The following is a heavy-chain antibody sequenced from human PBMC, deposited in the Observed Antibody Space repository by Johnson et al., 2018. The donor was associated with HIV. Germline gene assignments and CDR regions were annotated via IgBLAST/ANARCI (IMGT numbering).Heavy chain of an antibody. CDR2: ISYNGSNK. CDR1: GFTFSSYG. J-gene: IGHJ3*02. Sequence: QVQLVESGGGVVQPGRSLRLSCAASGFTFSSYGLHWVRQAPGKGLEWVAVISYNGSNKYYADSVKGRFTISRDNAKNTLYVQMNSLRAEDTAVYYCARVEQQLWLRGAFDIWGQGTMVTVSS. CDR3: ARVEQQLWLRGAFDI. V-gene: IGHV3-30*03. D-gene: IGHD5-18*01.